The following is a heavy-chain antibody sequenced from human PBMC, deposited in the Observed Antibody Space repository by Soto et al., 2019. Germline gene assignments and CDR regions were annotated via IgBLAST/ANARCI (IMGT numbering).Heavy chain of an antibody. V-gene: IGHV1-69*06. CDR2: IIPIFGTA. D-gene: IGHD2-15*01. Sequence: GASVKVSCKASGGTFSSYAISWVRQAPGQGLEWMGGIIPIFGTANYAQKFQGRVTITADKSTSTAYMELSSLRSEDTAVYYCARKAAYCSGGSCYQGGMDVWGQVTTVTVSS. CDR1: GGTFSSYA. CDR3: ARKAAYCSGGSCYQGGMDV. J-gene: IGHJ6*02.